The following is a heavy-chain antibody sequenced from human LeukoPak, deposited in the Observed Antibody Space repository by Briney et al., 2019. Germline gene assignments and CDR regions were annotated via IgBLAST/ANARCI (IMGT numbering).Heavy chain of an antibody. V-gene: IGHV4-59*01. D-gene: IGHD3-16*01. CDR1: GVSISSYY. CDR3: ARVASEGDYYYYYMDV. J-gene: IGHJ6*03. CDR2: IYYSGST. Sequence: SETLSLTCTVSGVSISSYYWSWIRQPPGKGLEWIGYIYYSGSTNYNPSLKSRVTISVDTSKNQFSLKLSSVTAADTAVYYCARVASEGDYYYYYMDVWGKGTTVTVSS.